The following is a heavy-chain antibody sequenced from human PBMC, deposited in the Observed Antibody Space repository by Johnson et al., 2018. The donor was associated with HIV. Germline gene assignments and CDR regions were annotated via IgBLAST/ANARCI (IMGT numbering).Heavy chain of an antibody. V-gene: IGHV3-30*18. J-gene: IGHJ3*01. CDR2: ISYDGSNK. CDR3: AKERSYSDAFDF. D-gene: IGHD3-10*01. CDR1: GFTFDDYG. Sequence: QVQLVESGGGVVRPGGSLRLSCAASGFTFDDYGMHWVRQAPGKGLEWVAVISYDGSNKYYADSVKGRFTISRDNSKNTLYLEMNSLRAEDTAVYYCAKERSYSDAFDFWGQGTMVTVSS.